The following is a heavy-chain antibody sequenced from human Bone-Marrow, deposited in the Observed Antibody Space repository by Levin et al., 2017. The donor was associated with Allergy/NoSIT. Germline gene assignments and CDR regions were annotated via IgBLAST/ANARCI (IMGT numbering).Heavy chain of an antibody. CDR2: IYYSGST. CDR1: GGSISSYY. CDR3: ARAHGDGAYYYSGMDV. D-gene: IGHD4-17*01. J-gene: IGHJ6*02. Sequence: SETLSLTCTVSGGSISSYYWSWIRQPPGKGLEWIGYIYYSGSTNYNPSLKSRVTISVDTSKNQFSLKLSSVTAADTAVYYCARAHGDGAYYYSGMDVWGQGTTVTVSS. V-gene: IGHV4-59*01.